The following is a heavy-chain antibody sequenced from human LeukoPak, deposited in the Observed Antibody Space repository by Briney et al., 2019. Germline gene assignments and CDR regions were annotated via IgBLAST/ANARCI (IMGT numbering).Heavy chain of an antibody. CDR2: IYYSGST. CDR1: GGSISSSSYY. V-gene: IGHV4-39*07. J-gene: IGHJ3*02. CDR3: ARGMVLGAFDI. Sequence: PSETLSLTCTVSGGSISSSSYYWGWIRQPPGKGLEWIGSIYYSGSTYYNPSLKSRVTISVDTSKNQFSLKLSSVTAADTAVYYCARGMVLGAFDIWGQGTMVTVSS. D-gene: IGHD3-10*01.